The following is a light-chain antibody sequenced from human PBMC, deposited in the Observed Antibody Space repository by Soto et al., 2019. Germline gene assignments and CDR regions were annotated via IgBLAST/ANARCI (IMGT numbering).Light chain of an antibody. Sequence: QSALTQPPSVSGSPGQSVTISCTGTSSDIGSYNRVSWYQQPPGAAPKLMICEVNNRPSGVPERFSGSKSGNTASLTIFGLQAEDEADYYCSSFTTRDTYVFGTGTKLTVL. CDR3: SSFTTRDTYV. J-gene: IGLJ1*01. V-gene: IGLV2-18*02. CDR1: SSDIGSYNR. CDR2: EVN.